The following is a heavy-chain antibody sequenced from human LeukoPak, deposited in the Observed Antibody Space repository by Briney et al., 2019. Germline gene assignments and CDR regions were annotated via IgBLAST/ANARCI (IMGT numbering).Heavy chain of an antibody. V-gene: IGHV3-21*01. CDR3: ARSGPYSYGYIYEAFYI. CDR1: GFTFNNYN. CDR2: ITSSGAYI. J-gene: IGHJ3*02. D-gene: IGHD5-18*01. Sequence: GRSLRLSCAASGFTFNNYNMSWVRQAPGKALEWVSSITSSGAYIFYADSVKGRFTISRDNTKNSLYLQMSSLRAEDTAVYYCARSGPYSYGYIYEAFYIWGQGTMVTVSS.